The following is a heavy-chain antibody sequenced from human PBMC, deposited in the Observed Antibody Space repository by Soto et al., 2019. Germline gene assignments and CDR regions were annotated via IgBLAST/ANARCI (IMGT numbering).Heavy chain of an antibody. CDR3: ARGPGGPDGPGDY. J-gene: IGHJ4*02. CDR2: INAGNGNT. V-gene: IGHV1-3*01. D-gene: IGHD2-15*01. CDR1: GYTFTSYS. Sequence: ASVKVSCKASGYTFTSYSMHWVRHAPGQRLEWMGWINAGNGNTKYSQKFQGRVTITRDTSASTAYMELSSLRSEDTAVYYCARGPGGPDGPGDYWGQGTLVTVSS.